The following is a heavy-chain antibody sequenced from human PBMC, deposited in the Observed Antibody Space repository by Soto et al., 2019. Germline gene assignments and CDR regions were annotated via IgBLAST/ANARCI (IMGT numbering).Heavy chain of an antibody. Sequence: EVQLVESGGGLVQPGGSLRLSCVASGFIFNSYSMNWVRQAPGKGLEWISYINSGSTSVFYADSVKGRFSISRDNAKKSLYLQMNSRRAEDTAVYYCASSASPDAYWGQGTLVTVSS. D-gene: IGHD1-26*01. J-gene: IGHJ4*02. V-gene: IGHV3-48*01. CDR2: INSGSTSV. CDR3: ASSASPDAY. CDR1: GFIFNSYS.